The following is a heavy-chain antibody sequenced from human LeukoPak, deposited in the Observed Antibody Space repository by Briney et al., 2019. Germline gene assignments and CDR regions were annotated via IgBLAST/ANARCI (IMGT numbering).Heavy chain of an antibody. D-gene: IGHD1-26*01. Sequence: PGGSLRLSCAASGFRFSSYVMSWVRQAPGKGLEYVSSIDGSDGASYYADSVKGRFTISRDNSKNTLFLQVNSLRVEGTAVYYCARVDSGNYDYWGQGTLLTVSS. V-gene: IGHV3-23*01. CDR2: IDGSDGAS. CDR1: GFRFSSYV. CDR3: ARVDSGNYDY. J-gene: IGHJ4*02.